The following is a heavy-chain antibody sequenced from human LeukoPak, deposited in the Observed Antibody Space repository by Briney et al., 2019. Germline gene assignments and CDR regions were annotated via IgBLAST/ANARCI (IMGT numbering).Heavy chain of an antibody. V-gene: IGHV1-69*06. CDR1: GYTFTGYY. D-gene: IGHD6-6*01. J-gene: IGHJ4*02. CDR3: ASNIAAREPYDY. Sequence: GASVKVSCKASGYTFTGYYMHWVRQAPGQGLEWMGGIIPIFGTANYAQKFQGRVTITADKSTSTAYMELSSLRSEDTAVYYCASNIAAREPYDYWGQGTLVTVSS. CDR2: IIPIFGTA.